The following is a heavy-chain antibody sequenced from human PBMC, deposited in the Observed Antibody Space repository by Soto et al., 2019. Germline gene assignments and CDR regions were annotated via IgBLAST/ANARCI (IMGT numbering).Heavy chain of an antibody. CDR2: VNPSGGST. CDR3: ARSIAAAPPGY. CDR1: GYTFTSYY. J-gene: IGHJ4*02. Sequence: QVQLVQSGAEVKKPGASVKVSCKASGYTFTSYYMQWVRQAPAQGLEWMGIVNPSGGSTTYAQNFQGRVTMTRDTSTSTVYMELSSLRSEDTAVYYCARSIAAAPPGYWGQGTLVTVSS. V-gene: IGHV1-46*01. D-gene: IGHD6-13*01.